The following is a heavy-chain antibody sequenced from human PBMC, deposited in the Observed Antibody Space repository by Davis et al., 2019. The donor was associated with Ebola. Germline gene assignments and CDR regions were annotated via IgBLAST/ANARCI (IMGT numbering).Heavy chain of an antibody. J-gene: IGHJ4*02. V-gene: IGHV3-21*01. D-gene: IGHD6-13*01. CDR2: ISSSSSYI. CDR3: AKDPEHWYSSSWARTFDY. Sequence: GESLKISCAASGFTFSSYSMNWVRQAPGKGLEWVSSISSSSSYIYYADSVKGRFTISRDNAKNSLYLQMNSLRAEDTAVYYCAKDPEHWYSSSWARTFDYWGQGTLVTVSS. CDR1: GFTFSSYS.